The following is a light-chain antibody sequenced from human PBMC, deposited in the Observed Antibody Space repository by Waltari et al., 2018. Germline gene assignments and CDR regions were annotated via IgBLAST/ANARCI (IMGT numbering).Light chain of an antibody. V-gene: IGKV1-5*03. CDR3: LQYNTYPVT. J-gene: IGKJ5*01. Sequence: IQMTQSPSTLSASVGDRVTITCRASQSISSLLAWYQQKSGKAPKFLIYKASSLASGVPSRFSGSRSATEFTLTISSLQPDDFATYYCLQYNTYPVTFGQGTRLEIK. CDR1: QSISSL. CDR2: KAS.